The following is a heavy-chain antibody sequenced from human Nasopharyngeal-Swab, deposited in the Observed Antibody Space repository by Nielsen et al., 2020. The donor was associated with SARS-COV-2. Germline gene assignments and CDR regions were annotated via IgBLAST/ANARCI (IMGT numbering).Heavy chain of an antibody. V-gene: IGHV4-61*07. CDR3: ASQNFWSGYYKRDPIDY. J-gene: IGHJ4*02. D-gene: IGHD3-3*01. CDR2: IYYSGST. Sequence: WIRQPPGKGLEWIGYIYYSGSTNHNPSLKSRVTISVDTSKNQFSLKLSSVTAADTAVYYCASQNFWSGYYKRDPIDYWGQGTLVTVSS.